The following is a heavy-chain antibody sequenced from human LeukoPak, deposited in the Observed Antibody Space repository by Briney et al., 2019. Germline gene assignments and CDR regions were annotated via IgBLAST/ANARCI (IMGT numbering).Heavy chain of an antibody. CDR2: IKSKTDGGTT. J-gene: IGHJ4*02. CDR3: TTDFLEGNSGSYFIY. Sequence: GGSLRLSCAASGFTFSNAWMSWVRQAPGKGLEWVGRIKSKTDGGTTDYAAPVKGRFTMSRDDLKNTLYLQMNSLKTEDTAVYYCTTDFLEGNSGSYFIYWGQGTLVTVSS. D-gene: IGHD1-26*01. CDR1: GFTFSNAW. V-gene: IGHV3-15*01.